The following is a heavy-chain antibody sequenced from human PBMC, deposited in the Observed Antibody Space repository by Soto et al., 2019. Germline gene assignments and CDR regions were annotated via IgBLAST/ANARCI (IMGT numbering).Heavy chain of an antibody. CDR1: GFTVSSKY. V-gene: IGHV4-34*01. J-gene: IGHJ6*04. CDR3: ARGHYVDWLSNSRGAMDV. D-gene: IGHD3-9*01. Sequence: GSLRLSCAASGFTVSSKYMSWVRQAPGKGLEWIGEINHSGSTNYNPSLKSRVTISVGTSKSQFSLKLSSVTAADTAIYYCARGHYVDWLSNSRGAMDVWGTGTTVNVSS. CDR2: INHSGST.